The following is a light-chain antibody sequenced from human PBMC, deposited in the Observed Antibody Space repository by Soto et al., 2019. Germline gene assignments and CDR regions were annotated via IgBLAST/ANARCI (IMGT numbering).Light chain of an antibody. CDR2: AAS. Sequence: DLQMTQSPSSLSASVGDRVTITCRASQSINNYLNWYQQKQGKAPKLLIYAASSLQSGVPSRFSGSGSGTDFTLTISSLQPEDFATYYCQQSYSTPPDPFGGGTKVEIK. V-gene: IGKV1-39*01. J-gene: IGKJ4*01. CDR1: QSINNY. CDR3: QQSYSTPPDP.